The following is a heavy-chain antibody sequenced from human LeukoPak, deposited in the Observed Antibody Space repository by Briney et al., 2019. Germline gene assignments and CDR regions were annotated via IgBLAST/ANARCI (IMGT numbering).Heavy chain of an antibody. J-gene: IGHJ4*02. V-gene: IGHV4-39*07. CDR1: GGSISSSSYY. CDR3: ARARVEMATLDYFDY. CDR2: IYYSGST. Sequence: SETLSLTCTVSGGSISSSSYYWGWIRQPPGKGLEWIGSIYYSGSTYYNPSLKSRVTISVDTSKNQFSLKLSSVTAADTAVYYCARARVEMATLDYFDYWGQGTLVTVSS. D-gene: IGHD5-24*01.